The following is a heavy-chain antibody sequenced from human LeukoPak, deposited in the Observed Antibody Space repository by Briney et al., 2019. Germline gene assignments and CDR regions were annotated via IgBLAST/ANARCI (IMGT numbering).Heavy chain of an antibody. J-gene: IGHJ4*02. D-gene: IGHD3-22*01. CDR3: APNYYDSSGYYGK. V-gene: IGHV3-30*03. CDR2: ISYDGSNK. Sequence: GRSLRLSCEASGFTFSSYGMHWVRQAPGKGLDWVALISYDGSNKYYADSVKGRFTISRDNSKNTLYLQMNSLRAEDTAVYYCAPNYYDSSGYYGKWGQGTLVTVSS. CDR1: GFTFSSYG.